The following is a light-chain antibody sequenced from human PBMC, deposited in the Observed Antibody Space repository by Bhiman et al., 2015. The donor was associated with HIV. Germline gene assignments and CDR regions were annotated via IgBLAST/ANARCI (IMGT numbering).Light chain of an antibody. Sequence: QSGLTQPPSASGTPGQRVTISCSGSSSNIGSNTVNWYQQLPGTAPKLLIYRDNQRPSGVPDRFSGSKSGTSASLAISGLQAEDEADYYCATWDDSLNGGVFGGGTRLTVL. CDR2: RDN. J-gene: IGLJ3*02. CDR3: ATWDDSLNGGV. V-gene: IGLV1-44*01. CDR1: SSNIGSNT.